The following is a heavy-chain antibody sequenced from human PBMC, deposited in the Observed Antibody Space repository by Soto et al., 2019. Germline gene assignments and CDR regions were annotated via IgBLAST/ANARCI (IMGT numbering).Heavy chain of an antibody. CDR2: IISDGSST. Sequence: LRLSCAASGFTFDDYAMHWVRQAPGKCLEWVSRIISDGSSTSYADSVKGRFTISRDNSKNTLYLQMNSLRAEDTAVYYCARHHTGADREAFLPDWFDPWGQGTPVTVSS. V-gene: IGHV3-74*01. CDR3: ARHHTGADREAFLPDWFDP. CDR1: GFTFDDYA. J-gene: IGHJ5*02. D-gene: IGHD2-8*02.